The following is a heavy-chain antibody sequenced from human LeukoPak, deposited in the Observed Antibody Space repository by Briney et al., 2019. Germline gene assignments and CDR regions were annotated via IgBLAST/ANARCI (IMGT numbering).Heavy chain of an antibody. CDR1: GFTFSSYA. CDR3: ALSPQGAVAGNFDY. J-gene: IGHJ4*02. CDR2: ISSSSSTI. V-gene: IGHV3-48*04. D-gene: IGHD6-19*01. Sequence: HPGGSLRLSCAASGFTFSSYAMTWVRQAPGKGLEWVSYISSSSSTIYYADSVKGRFTISRDNAKNSLYLQMNSLRAEDTAVYYCALSPQGAVAGNFDYWGQGTLVTVSS.